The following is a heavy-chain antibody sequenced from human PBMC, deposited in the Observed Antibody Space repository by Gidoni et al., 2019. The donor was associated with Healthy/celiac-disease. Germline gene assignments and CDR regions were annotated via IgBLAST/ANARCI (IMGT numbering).Heavy chain of an antibody. Sequence: EVQLVESGGGVVQPGRSLRLSCAASGFTFDDYAMHWVRQAPGKRLEWVSGISWNSGSIGYADSVKGRFTISRDNAKNSLYLQMNSLRAEDTALYYCAKDTAYYGSDAFDIWGQGTMVTVSS. V-gene: IGHV3-9*01. CDR2: ISWNSGSI. CDR1: GFTFDDYA. CDR3: AKDTAYYGSDAFDI. J-gene: IGHJ3*02. D-gene: IGHD3-10*01.